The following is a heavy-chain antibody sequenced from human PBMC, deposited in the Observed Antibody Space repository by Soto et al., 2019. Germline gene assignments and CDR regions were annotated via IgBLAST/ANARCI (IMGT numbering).Heavy chain of an antibody. CDR3: ARDVWEGVVPAALPFDY. Sequence: ASVKVSCKASGYTFTSYAMHWVRQAPGQRLEWMGWINAGNGNTKYSQKFQGRVTITRDTSASTAYMELSSLRSEDTAVYYCARDVWEGVVPAALPFDYWGQGTLVTVSS. D-gene: IGHD2-2*01. J-gene: IGHJ4*02. CDR1: GYTFTSYA. V-gene: IGHV1-3*01. CDR2: INAGNGNT.